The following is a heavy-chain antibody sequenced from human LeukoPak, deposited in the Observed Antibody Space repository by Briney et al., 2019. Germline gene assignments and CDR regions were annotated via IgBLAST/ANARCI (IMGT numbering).Heavy chain of an antibody. CDR1: GYSISRGYY. V-gene: IGHV4-38-2*01. CDR2: IYHIGST. CDR3: ARAGWIITSGIDY. Sequence: PSETLSLTCGVSGYSISRGYYWAWIRQPPGKGLEGIGTIYHIGSTYYNPSLESRVTISVDTSKNEFSLNLNSVTAADTAVYYCARAGWIITSGIDYRGQGALVAVSS. D-gene: IGHD3-10*01. J-gene: IGHJ4*02.